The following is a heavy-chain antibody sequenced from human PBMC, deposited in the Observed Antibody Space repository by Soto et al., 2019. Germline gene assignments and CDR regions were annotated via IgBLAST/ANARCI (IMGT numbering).Heavy chain of an antibody. V-gene: IGHV1-18*01. Sequence: QVQLVQSGAEVKKPGASVKVSCKASGYTFTSYGISWVRQAPGKGLEWMGRFSVYNGNTNYAQKVQGRVTMTTDTSTSTAYMELRRLRSDDTAVYYCARVVGALGHWFDPWGQGTLVTVSS. D-gene: IGHD1-26*01. CDR3: ARVVGALGHWFDP. CDR2: FSVYNGNT. J-gene: IGHJ5*02. CDR1: GYTFTSYG.